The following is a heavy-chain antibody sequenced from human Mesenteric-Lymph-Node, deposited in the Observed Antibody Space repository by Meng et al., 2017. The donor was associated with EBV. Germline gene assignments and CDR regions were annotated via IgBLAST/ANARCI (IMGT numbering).Heavy chain of an antibody. CDR2: INHSGST. CDR3: ASSKEAYDYVWGSYFY. J-gene: IGHJ4*02. CDR1: GGGFRGCY. Sequence: QVQLHEWGAGLLTPSETLSLTCAVYGGGFRGCYWSWIRPPPRKGLEWIGEINHSGSTNYNPSLKSRVTISVDTSKNQFSLKLSSVTAADTAVYYCASSKEAYDYVWGSYFYWGQGTLVTVSS. V-gene: IGHV4-34*01. D-gene: IGHD3-16*01.